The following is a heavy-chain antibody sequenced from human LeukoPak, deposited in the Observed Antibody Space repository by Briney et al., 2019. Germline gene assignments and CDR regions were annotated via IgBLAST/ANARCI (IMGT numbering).Heavy chain of an antibody. V-gene: IGHV3-7*01. CDR1: GFTFSNQW. CDR2: IKQDGSKE. Sequence: GGSLRLSCAASGFTFSNQWMTWVRQAPGKGLEWVANIKQDGSKEHYVDSVKGRFTISRDNSKNTLYLQMNSLRAEDTAVYYCAKDNAYYYADYWGQGTLVTVSS. CDR3: AKDNAYYYADY. J-gene: IGHJ4*02. D-gene: IGHD3-10*01.